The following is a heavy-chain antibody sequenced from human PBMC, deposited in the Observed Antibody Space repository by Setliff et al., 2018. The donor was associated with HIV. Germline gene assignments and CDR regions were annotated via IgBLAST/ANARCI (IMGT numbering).Heavy chain of an antibody. CDR3: ARGRGESRTNYFDY. CDR2: IKQDGSEQ. Sequence: QSGGSLRLSCAASGFTFSNYWMSWVRQAPGKGLEWVANIKQDGSEQFYVDSVKGRFTISRDNAKNSLYLQMNSLRAEDTAVYFCARGRGESRTNYFDYWGQGTLVTVSS. CDR1: GFTFSNYW. J-gene: IGHJ4*02. V-gene: IGHV3-7*03.